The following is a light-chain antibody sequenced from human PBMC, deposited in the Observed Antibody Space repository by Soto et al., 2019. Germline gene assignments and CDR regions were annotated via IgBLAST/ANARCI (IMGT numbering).Light chain of an antibody. CDR2: EVN. Sequence: QSALTQPPSASGSPGQSVTISCTGTSSDVGGYKYVSWYQKHPGKAPKLMIFEVNKRPSGVPDRFSGSKSGNTASLTVSGLQAEDEADYYCSSYGGGNNFVLFGGGTKLTVL. V-gene: IGLV2-8*01. CDR3: SSYGGGNNFVL. J-gene: IGLJ2*01. CDR1: SSDVGGYKY.